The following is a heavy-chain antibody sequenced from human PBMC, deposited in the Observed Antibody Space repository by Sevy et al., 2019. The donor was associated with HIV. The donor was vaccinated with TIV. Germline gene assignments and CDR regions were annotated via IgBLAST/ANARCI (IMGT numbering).Heavy chain of an antibody. V-gene: IGHV3-23*01. CDR1: GFTFTSYA. J-gene: IGHJ4*02. CDR2: ISGSHGTP. D-gene: IGHD2-2*01. Sequence: GGSLRLSCAASGFTFTSYAMSWVRQAPGKGLEWVSSISGSHGTPYYADSVKGRFTISRDNSKNTLYLQMSSLRAEDTAVYYWAKSEWGTIGFCTRSSCYPFDYWGQGTLVTVSS. CDR3: AKSEWGTIGFCTRSSCYPFDY.